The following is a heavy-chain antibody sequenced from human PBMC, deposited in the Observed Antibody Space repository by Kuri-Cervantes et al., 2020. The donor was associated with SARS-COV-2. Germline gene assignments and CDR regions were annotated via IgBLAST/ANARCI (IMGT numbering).Heavy chain of an antibody. CDR1: GYTFTSYD. Sequence: ASVKVSCKDSGYTFTSYDINWVRQATGQGLEWMGWMNPNSGNTGYAQKFQGRVTITADESTSTAYMELSSLRSEDTAVYYCARDPTYYDFWSGYSRGNWFDPWGQGTLVTVSS. V-gene: IGHV1-8*03. CDR2: MNPNSGNT. CDR3: ARDPTYYDFWSGYSRGNWFDP. J-gene: IGHJ5*02. D-gene: IGHD3-3*01.